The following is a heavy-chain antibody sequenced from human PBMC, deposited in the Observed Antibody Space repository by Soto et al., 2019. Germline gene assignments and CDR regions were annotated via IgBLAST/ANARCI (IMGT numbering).Heavy chain of an antibody. CDR1: GFTFSSYA. CDR3: VKDRCSSTSCYPYGMDV. D-gene: IGHD2-2*01. J-gene: IGHJ6*02. V-gene: IGHV3-64D*06. CDR2: ISSNGGSK. Sequence: PGGTLRLSCSASGFTFSSYAMHWVRQAPGKGLEYVSAISSNGGSKYYADSVKGRFTISRDNSKNTLLLQMSSLRAEDTAVYYCVKDRCSSTSCYPYGMDVWGQGTTVTVSS.